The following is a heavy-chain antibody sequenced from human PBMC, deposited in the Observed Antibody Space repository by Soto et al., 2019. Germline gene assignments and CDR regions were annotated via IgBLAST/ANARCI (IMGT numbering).Heavy chain of an antibody. CDR2: ISYDGSNK. J-gene: IGHJ6*02. CDR1: GFTFSSYA. Sequence: PGGSLRLSCAASGFTFSSYAMHWVRQAPGKGLEWVAVISYDGSNKYYADSVKGRFTISRDNSKNTLYLQMNSLRAEDTAVYYCARGGGVGATGSLYYYGMDVWGQGTTVTAP. D-gene: IGHD1-26*01. CDR3: ARGGGVGATGSLYYYGMDV. V-gene: IGHV3-30-3*01.